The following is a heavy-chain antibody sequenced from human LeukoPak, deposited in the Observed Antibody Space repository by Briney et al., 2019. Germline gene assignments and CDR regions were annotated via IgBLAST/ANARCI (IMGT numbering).Heavy chain of an antibody. Sequence: PGGSLRLSCAASGFTFSTYAMHWVRQAPGKGLEWVAIISYDGGSTSYADSVKGRFTISRDNSKNTLYLQMSSLRTEGTAVYYCAKIEGSSSYYFDYWGQGTLVTVSS. CDR1: GFTFSTYA. D-gene: IGHD6-6*01. J-gene: IGHJ4*02. V-gene: IGHV3-30*18. CDR2: ISYDGGST. CDR3: AKIEGSSSYYFDY.